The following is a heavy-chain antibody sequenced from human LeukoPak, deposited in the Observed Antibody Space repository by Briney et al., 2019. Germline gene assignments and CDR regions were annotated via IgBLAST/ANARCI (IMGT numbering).Heavy chain of an antibody. Sequence: SQTLSLTCAISGDSVSNNHAAWNWIRRSPSGGLEWLGRTYYRSKWHSDYAVSLKSRITINPDTSKNLFSLQLGSVTPEDTAVYYCARDYNFGYLDYWGQGTLVTVSS. J-gene: IGHJ4*02. CDR1: GDSVSNNHAA. CDR2: TYYRSKWHS. V-gene: IGHV6-1*01. D-gene: IGHD5-24*01. CDR3: ARDYNFGYLDY.